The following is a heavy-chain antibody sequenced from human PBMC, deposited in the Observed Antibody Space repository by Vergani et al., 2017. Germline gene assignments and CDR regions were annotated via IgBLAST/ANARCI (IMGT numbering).Heavy chain of an antibody. CDR2: IIPILGIA. CDR1: GGTFSSYA. CDR3: ARDHGYCSGGSCYSGWFDP. D-gene: IGHD2-15*01. J-gene: IGHJ5*02. Sequence: QVQLVQSGAEVKKPGSSVKVSCKASGGTFSSYALSWVRQAPGQGLEWMGRIIPILGIANYAQKFQGRVTITADKSTSTAYMELSSLRSEDTAVYYCARDHGYCSGGSCYSGWFDPWGQGTRVTVSS. V-gene: IGHV1-69*04.